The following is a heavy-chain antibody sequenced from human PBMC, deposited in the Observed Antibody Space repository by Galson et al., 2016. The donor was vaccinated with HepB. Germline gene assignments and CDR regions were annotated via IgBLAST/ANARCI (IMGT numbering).Heavy chain of an antibody. CDR2: ISGSGSYL. CDR3: SRDLRNVERPDLTYYYGMDV. CDR1: GFTFSTYN. V-gene: IGHV3-21*01. J-gene: IGHJ6*02. Sequence: SLRLSCAASGFTFSTYNMNWVRQTPGKWLEWVSSISGSGSYLYHADSVKGRFTISRDNVNNSLYLHLSSLRAEDTAVYYCSRDLRNVERPDLTYYYGMDVWGQGTTVTVSS. D-gene: IGHD1-1*01.